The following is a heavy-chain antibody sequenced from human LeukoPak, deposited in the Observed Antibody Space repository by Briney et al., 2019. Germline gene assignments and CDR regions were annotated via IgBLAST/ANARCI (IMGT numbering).Heavy chain of an antibody. CDR3: AKSVHHYGSGTNYGMDV. V-gene: IGHV3-23*01. CDR1: RFPFGSYA. CDR2: VSTSGDNT. J-gene: IGHJ6*02. D-gene: IGHD3-10*01. Sequence: PGGSLRLSCEASRFPFGSYAMSWVRQAPGKGLEWVSSVSTSGDNTHYADSVKGRFTISRDNSKSTLSLQMSNLRVEDTAVYYCAKSVHHYGSGTNYGMDVWGQGTTVTVSS.